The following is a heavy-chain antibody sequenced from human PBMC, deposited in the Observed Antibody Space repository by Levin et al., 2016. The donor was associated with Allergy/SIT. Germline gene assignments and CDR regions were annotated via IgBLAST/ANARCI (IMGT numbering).Heavy chain of an antibody. V-gene: IGHV5-51*01. Sequence: KVSCKGSGYSFTSYWIGWVRQMPGKGLEWMGIIYPGDSDTRYSPSFQGQVTISADKSISTAYLQWSSLKASDTAMYYCANTPGYGDYYFDYWGQGTLVTVSS. J-gene: IGHJ4*02. CDR2: IYPGDSDT. D-gene: IGHD4-17*01. CDR1: GYSFTSYW. CDR3: ANTPGYGDYYFDY.